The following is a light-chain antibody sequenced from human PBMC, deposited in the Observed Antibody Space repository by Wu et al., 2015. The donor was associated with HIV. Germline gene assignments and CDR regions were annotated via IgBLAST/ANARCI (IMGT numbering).Light chain of an antibody. CDR1: QSVSSY. CDR2: DAS. V-gene: IGKV3-11*01. J-gene: IGKJ4*01. Sequence: EIVLTQSPATLSLSPGERASLSCRASQSVSSYLAWYQQKPGQAPRLLTYDASNRATGIPARFSGSGSGTDFTLTISSLEPEDFAVYYCQQRSNWPPLTFGGGTKVEIK. CDR3: QQRSNWPPLT.